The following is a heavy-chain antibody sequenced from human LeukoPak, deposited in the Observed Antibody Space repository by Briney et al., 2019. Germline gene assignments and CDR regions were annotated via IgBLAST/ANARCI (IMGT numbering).Heavy chain of an antibody. V-gene: IGHV5-51*01. CDR1: GYSFTSYW. Sequence: GESLKISCKGSGYSFTSYWIGWVRQMPGKGLEWMGIIYPGDSYTKYSPSFQGQVTISADESISTAYLQWSSLKASDTAMYYCARQYYGSGSYYNRGYFDYWGQGTLVTVSS. D-gene: IGHD3-10*01. CDR2: IYPGDSYT. CDR3: ARQYYGSGSYYNRGYFDY. J-gene: IGHJ4*02.